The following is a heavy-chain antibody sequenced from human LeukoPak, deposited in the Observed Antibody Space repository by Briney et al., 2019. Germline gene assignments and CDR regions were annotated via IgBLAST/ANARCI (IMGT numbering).Heavy chain of an antibody. CDR2: TYYRSDWYS. Sequence: SQTLSLTCAISGDRVSSNSAAWNWIRQSPSRGLEWLGRTYYRSDWYSDYAVSVKSRVSITPGTAKNQFSLQLNSVTPEDTAIYYCAREGSYFDYWGQGTLVTVSS. V-gene: IGHV6-1*01. CDR3: AREGSYFDY. CDR1: GDRVSSNSAA. J-gene: IGHJ4*02.